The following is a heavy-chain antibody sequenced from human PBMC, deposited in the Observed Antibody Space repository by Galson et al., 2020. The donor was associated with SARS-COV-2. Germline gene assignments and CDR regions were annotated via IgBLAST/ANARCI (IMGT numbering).Heavy chain of an antibody. CDR3: VRRPASGTTNYDF. CDR1: GFSFTIYW. Sequence: KIGESLKISCRGSGFSFTIYWIGWVRQMPGKGLEWVGIMFPDDSETRYSPPFQGQVTISADKSINTAYLQWSSLKATDTAIYYCVRRPASGTTNYDFWGQGTLVTVSS. V-gene: IGHV5-51*01. D-gene: IGHD1-7*01. CDR2: MFPDDSET. J-gene: IGHJ4*02.